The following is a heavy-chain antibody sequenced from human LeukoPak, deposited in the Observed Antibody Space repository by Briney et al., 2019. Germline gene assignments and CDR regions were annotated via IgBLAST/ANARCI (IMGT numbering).Heavy chain of an antibody. CDR2: IFPSGGEI. J-gene: IGHJ4*02. CDR1: GGSISSSN. D-gene: IGHD2-15*01. V-gene: IGHV3-23*01. CDR3: AKWGCSGSSYYFFDY. Sequence: GTLSLTCAVSGGSISSSNWWSWVRQPPGKGLEWVSSIFPSGGEIHYADSVRGRFTISRDNSKSTLSLQMNSLRAEDTAIYYSAKWGCSGSSYYFFDYWGEATVVIVSS.